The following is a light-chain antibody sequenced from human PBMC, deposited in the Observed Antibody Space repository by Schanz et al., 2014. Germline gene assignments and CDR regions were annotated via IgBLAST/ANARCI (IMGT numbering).Light chain of an antibody. CDR2: EVT. Sequence: QSALTQPASVSGSPGQSITISCTGTSSDVGGYNYVSWYQQHPGKAPKLVIYEVTKRPSGVPDRFSGSKSGNTASLTISGLQAEDEADYYCCSYAGRPWVFGGGTKLTVL. CDR3: CSYAGRPWV. CDR1: SSDVGGYNY. V-gene: IGLV2-23*02. J-gene: IGLJ3*02.